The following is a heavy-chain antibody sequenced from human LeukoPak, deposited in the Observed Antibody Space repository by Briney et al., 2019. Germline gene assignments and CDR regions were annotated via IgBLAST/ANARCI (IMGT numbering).Heavy chain of an antibody. Sequence: SVKVSCKASGGTFSSYAISWVRQAPGQGLEWMGGIIPIFGTANYAQKFQGRVTITTDESTSTAYMELSSLRSEDTAVYYCARGWHYDFWSGYYFLSEYYFDYWGQGTLVTVSS. V-gene: IGHV1-69*05. J-gene: IGHJ4*02. CDR3: ARGWHYDFWSGYYFLSEYYFDY. D-gene: IGHD3-3*01. CDR1: GGTFSSYA. CDR2: IIPIFGTA.